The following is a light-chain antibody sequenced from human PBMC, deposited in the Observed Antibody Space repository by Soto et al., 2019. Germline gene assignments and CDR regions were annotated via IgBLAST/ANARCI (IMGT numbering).Light chain of an antibody. Sequence: QSALTQPASVSGSPGQSITISCTGTSSDVGGYNYVSWFQQHPGKAPNLTIYDVYRRPSGVSYRFSGSKSGNTASLTISGLQAEDEADYYCSSYTTSSTVVFGGGTQLTVL. V-gene: IGLV2-14*01. CDR2: DVY. CDR3: SSYTTSSTVV. CDR1: SSDVGGYNY. J-gene: IGLJ2*01.